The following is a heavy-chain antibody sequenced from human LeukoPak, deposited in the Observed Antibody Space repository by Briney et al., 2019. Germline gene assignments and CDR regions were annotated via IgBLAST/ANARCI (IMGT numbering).Heavy chain of an antibody. CDR1: GGSISSGDYY. D-gene: IGHD5-12*01. J-gene: IGHJ3*02. Sequence: SETLSLTCTVSGGSISSGDYYWSWIRQPPGKGLEWIGYIYYSGSTNYNPSLKSRVTISVDTSKNQFSLKLSSVTAADTAVYYCARAIVATIVGAFDIWGQGTMVTVSS. CDR2: IYYSGST. CDR3: ARAIVATIVGAFDI. V-gene: IGHV4-61*08.